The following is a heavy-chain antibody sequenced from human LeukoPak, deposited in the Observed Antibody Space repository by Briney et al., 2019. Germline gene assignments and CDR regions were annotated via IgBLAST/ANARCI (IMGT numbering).Heavy chain of an antibody. CDR1: GYTLTELF. CDR2: FDSEDGET. CDR3: ATDSDCSGGGCYSSPFDY. Sequence: GASVKGSCKGPGYTLTELFMHGVRQAPGKGGEWMGGFDSEDGETIYAQKFQGRVTMTEDASTDTAYVELSSLRSEDTAVYYCATDSDCSGGGCYSSPFDYWGQGTLVTVSS. V-gene: IGHV1-24*01. J-gene: IGHJ4*02. D-gene: IGHD2-15*01.